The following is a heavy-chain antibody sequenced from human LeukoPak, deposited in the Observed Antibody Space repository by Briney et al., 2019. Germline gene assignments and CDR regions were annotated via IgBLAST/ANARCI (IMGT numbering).Heavy chain of an antibody. V-gene: IGHV3-23*01. CDR2: ISASGGST. D-gene: IGHD6-19*01. CDR1: GFTFSNYA. Sequence: GGSLRLSCAASGFTFSNYAMSWVRQAPGKGLEWVSAISASGGSTYYADSVKGRFTISRDNSKNTLYLQMNSLRGEDTAVYYCAKRGDRSGWSYYFDYWGQGTLVTVSS. CDR3: AKRGDRSGWSYYFDY. J-gene: IGHJ4*02.